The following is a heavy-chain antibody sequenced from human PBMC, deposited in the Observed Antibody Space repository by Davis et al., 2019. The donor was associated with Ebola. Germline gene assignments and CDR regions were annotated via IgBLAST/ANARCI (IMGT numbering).Heavy chain of an antibody. J-gene: IGHJ2*01. D-gene: IGHD2-21*02. CDR3: ARLARTALIDYHYFDI. CDR1: GDSISSSY. V-gene: IGHV4-59*01. Sequence: MPSETLSLTCTVSGDSISSSYWTWIRQTPGKGLEWIGYIYYNAITIYNPSLKSRVTISVDMSKNQFSLKLSSVTAADTAVYYCARLARTALIDYHYFDIWGRGTLVTVSS. CDR2: IYYNAIT.